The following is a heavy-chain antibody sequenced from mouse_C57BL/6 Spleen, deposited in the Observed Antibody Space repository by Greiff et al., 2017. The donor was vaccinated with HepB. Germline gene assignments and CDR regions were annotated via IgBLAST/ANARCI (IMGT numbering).Heavy chain of an antibody. V-gene: IGHV5-4*03. CDR3: ARGYS. Sequence: EVKVVESGGGLVKPGGSLKLSCAASGFTFSSYAMSWVRQTPEKRLEWVATISDGGSYTYYPDNVKGRFTISRDNAKNNLYLQMRHLKSEDTAMYYCARGYSWGQGTSVTVSS. J-gene: IGHJ4*01. D-gene: IGHD2-12*01. CDR1: GFTFSSYA. CDR2: ISDGGSYT.